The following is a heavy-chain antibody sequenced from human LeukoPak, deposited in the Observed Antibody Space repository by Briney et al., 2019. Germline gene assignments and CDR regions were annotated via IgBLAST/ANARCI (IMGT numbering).Heavy chain of an antibody. J-gene: IGHJ4*02. CDR1: GFTFSSYN. CDR2: ISSSSSYI. V-gene: IGHV3-21*01. CDR3: ARVNYYDTSGYQTDY. D-gene: IGHD3-22*01. Sequence: GGSLRLSCAASGFTFSSYNMNWVRQAPGKGLEWVSSISSSSSYIYYAHSVKGRFTISRDNAKNSLYLQMNSLGAEDTAVYYCARVNYYDTSGYQTDYWGQGTLVTVSS.